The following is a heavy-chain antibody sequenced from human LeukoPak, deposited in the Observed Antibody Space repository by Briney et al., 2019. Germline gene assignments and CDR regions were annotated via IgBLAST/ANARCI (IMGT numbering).Heavy chain of an antibody. CDR2: ISRFGDTI. D-gene: IGHD6-13*01. Sequence: PGGSLRLSCEVSGFTFSSYEMNWVRQAPGKGLEWVSYISRFGDTIYYADSVKGRFTISRDDAKKSLHLQMNSLRAEDTAVYYCASLYSSSWYGGGYWGQGTLVTVSS. J-gene: IGHJ4*02. V-gene: IGHV3-48*03. CDR3: ASLYSSSWYGGGY. CDR1: GFTFSSYE.